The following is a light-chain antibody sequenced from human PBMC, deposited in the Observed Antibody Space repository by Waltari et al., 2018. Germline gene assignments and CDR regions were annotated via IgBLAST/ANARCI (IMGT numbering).Light chain of an antibody. CDR2: EGS. CDR1: SSAVGSYNL. V-gene: IGLV2-23*01. J-gene: IGLJ3*02. Sequence: QSALTQPASVAGSPGQSNTISCTGPSSAVGSYNLVSWYQQHPGKAPKLMIYEGSKRPSGVSNRFSGSKSGNTASLTISGLQAEDEADYYCCSYAGSSTWVFGGGTKLTVL. CDR3: CSYAGSSTWV.